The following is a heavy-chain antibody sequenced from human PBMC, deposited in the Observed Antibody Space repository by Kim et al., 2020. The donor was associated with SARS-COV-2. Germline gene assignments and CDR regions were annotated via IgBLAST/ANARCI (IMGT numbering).Heavy chain of an antibody. CDR2: IKSKTDGGTT. J-gene: IGHJ4*02. V-gene: IGHV3-15*01. CDR1: GFTFSNAW. D-gene: IGHD6-19*01. Sequence: GGSLRLSCAASGFTFSNAWMSWVRQAPGKGLEWVGRIKSKTDGGTTDYAAPVKGRFTISRDDSKNTLYLQMNSLKTEDTAVYYCTTLPGIAVRGFIDYWGQGTLVTVSS. CDR3: TTLPGIAVRGFIDY.